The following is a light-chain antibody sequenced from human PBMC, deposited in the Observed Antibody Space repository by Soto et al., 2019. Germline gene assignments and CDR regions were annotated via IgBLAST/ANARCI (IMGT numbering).Light chain of an antibody. CDR1: QSISSN. Sequence: EIVMTQSPATLSVSPGERATLSCRASQSISSNLAWYQQKPGQGPSLLIYGASTRATGIPARFSGSGSGTEFSLTISSLQYQDFAVYYCQQYNKWPPYTFGQGTKLEIK. CDR2: GAS. J-gene: IGKJ2*01. V-gene: IGKV3-15*01. CDR3: QQYNKWPPYT.